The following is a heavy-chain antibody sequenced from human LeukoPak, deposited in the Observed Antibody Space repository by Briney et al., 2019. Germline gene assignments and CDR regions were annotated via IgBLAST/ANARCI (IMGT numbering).Heavy chain of an antibody. CDR2: IYYSGST. CDR3: ARVSGVRKNYYMDV. D-gene: IGHD1-26*01. J-gene: IGHJ6*03. Sequence: SETLSLTCTVSGGTFSSYYWSWIRQPPGKGLEWIGYIYYSGSTNYNPSLKSRVTISVDTSKNQFSLKLSSVTAADTAVYYCARVSGVRKNYYMDVWGKGTTVTVSS. V-gene: IGHV4-59*01. CDR1: GGTFSSYY.